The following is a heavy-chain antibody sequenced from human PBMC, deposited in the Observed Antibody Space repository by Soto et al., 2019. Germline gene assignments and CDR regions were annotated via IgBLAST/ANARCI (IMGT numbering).Heavy chain of an antibody. J-gene: IGHJ3*02. CDR2: IYYSGST. V-gene: IGHV4-31*03. Sequence: QVQLQESDAGLVKASQTLSLTCTVSGGSVSSGAYYWTWIRQRPGKGLEWIGYIYYSGSTYYSPSLKSRLSISLDTSKNPFSLRLISVTAADTAMYYWARARLRAGYAFDIWCQGKMVTVSS. D-gene: IGHD5-12*01. CDR1: GGSVSSGAYY. CDR3: ARARLRAGYAFDI.